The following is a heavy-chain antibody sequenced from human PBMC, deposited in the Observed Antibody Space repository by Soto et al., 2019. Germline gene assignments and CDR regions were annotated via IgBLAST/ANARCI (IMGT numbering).Heavy chain of an antibody. CDR1: GGTFSSYA. V-gene: IGHV1-69*01. D-gene: IGHD3-22*01. J-gene: IGHJ5*02. CDR2: IIPIFGTA. CDR3: ARLEVHYYDSSGYYSWFDP. Sequence: QVQLVQSGAEVKKPGSSVKVSCKASGGTFSSYAISWVRQAPGQGLEWMGGIIPIFGTANYAQKFQGRVTITADASTITAYMELSSLRSEDTAVYYCARLEVHYYDSSGYYSWFDPWGQGTLVTVSS.